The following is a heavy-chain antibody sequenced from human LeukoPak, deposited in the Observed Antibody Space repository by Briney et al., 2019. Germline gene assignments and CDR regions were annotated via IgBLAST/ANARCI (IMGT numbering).Heavy chain of an antibody. CDR2: INHSGST. CDR1: GGSFSGYY. CDR3: ARRAGGKWLRVHPYWFDP. V-gene: IGHV4-34*01. D-gene: IGHD5-12*01. Sequence: SETLSLTCAVYGGSFSGYYWSWIRQPPGKGLEWIGEINHSGSTNYNPSLKSRVTISVDTSKNQFSLKLSPVTAADTAVYYCARRAGGKWLRVHPYWFDPWGQGTLVTVSS. J-gene: IGHJ5*02.